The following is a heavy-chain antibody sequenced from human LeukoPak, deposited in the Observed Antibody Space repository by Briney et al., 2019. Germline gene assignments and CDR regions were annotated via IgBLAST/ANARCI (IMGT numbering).Heavy chain of an antibody. Sequence: SETLSLTCAVYGGSFSGYYWSWIRQPPGNGLEWIGEINLSGSTNYNPSLKSRVTISVDTSKNQFSLKLSSVTAADTAVYYCARGEGQLWSYYFDYWGQGTLVTVSS. V-gene: IGHV4-34*01. D-gene: IGHD5-18*01. CDR3: ARGEGQLWSYYFDY. J-gene: IGHJ4*02. CDR2: INLSGST. CDR1: GGSFSGYY.